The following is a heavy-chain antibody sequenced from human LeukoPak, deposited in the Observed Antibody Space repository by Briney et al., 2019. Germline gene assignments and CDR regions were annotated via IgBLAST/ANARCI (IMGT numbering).Heavy chain of an antibody. J-gene: IGHJ5*02. CDR3: AGGIAAAGKGDWFDP. CDR2: IHYSGST. V-gene: IGHV4-39*07. Sequence: SETLSLTCTVSGGSISSSTHYWGWIRQPPGKGLEWMGSIHYSGSTYYNPSLKSRVTISVDTSKNQFSLKLSSVTAADTAVYYCAGGIAAAGKGDWFDPWGQGTLVTVSS. CDR1: GGSISSSTHY. D-gene: IGHD6-13*01.